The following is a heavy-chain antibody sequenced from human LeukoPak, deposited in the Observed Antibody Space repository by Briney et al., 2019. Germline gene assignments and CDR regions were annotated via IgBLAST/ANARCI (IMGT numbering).Heavy chain of an antibody. CDR2: ISNGGNT. CDR3: ARGYYDYVWGSYRIHFDY. J-gene: IGHJ4*02. D-gene: IGHD3-16*02. Sequence: PSETLSLTCTVSGGSLSTEYWSWIRQTPGEGLEWVGYISNGGNTNYNPSLKSRLTISVDTSKNQFSLKLSSVTAADTAVYYCARGYYDYVWGSYRIHFDYWGQGTLVTVSS. CDR1: GGSLSTEY. V-gene: IGHV4-59*01.